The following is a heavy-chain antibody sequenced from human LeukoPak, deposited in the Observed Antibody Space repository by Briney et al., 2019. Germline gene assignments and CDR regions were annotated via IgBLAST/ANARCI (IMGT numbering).Heavy chain of an antibody. CDR2: INPSGGST. CDR1: GYTFTIYG. V-gene: IGHV1-46*01. D-gene: IGHD2-15*01. CDR3: AGSLDYCSGGGCYSGTYYYGMDV. Sequence: ASVKVSCKASGYTFTIYGISWVRQAPGQGLEWMGIINPSGGSTSYSQKFQGRVTMTRDTSTSTVYMELSSLRSEDTAVYYCAGSLDYCSGGGCYSGTYYYGMDVWGQGTTVTVSS. J-gene: IGHJ6*02.